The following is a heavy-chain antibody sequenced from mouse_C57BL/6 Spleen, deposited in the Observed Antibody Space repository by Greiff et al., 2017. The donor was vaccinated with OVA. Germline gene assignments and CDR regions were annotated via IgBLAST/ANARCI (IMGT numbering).Heavy chain of an antibody. V-gene: IGHV5-9*01. Sequence: EVKLMESGGGLVKPGGSLKLSCAASGFTFSSYTMSWVRQTPEKRLEWVATISGGGGNTYYPDSVKGRFTISRDNAKNTLYLQMSSLRSEDTALYYCARHGDRYWYFDVWGTGTTVTVSS. CDR3: ARHGDRYWYFDV. J-gene: IGHJ1*03. D-gene: IGHD3-3*01. CDR1: GFTFSSYT. CDR2: ISGGGGNT.